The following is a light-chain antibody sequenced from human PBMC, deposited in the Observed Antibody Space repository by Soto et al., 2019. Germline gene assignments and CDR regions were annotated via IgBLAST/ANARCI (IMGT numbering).Light chain of an antibody. CDR2: TAS. J-gene: IGKJ5*01. Sequence: DIQMTQSPSSLSASVGDTVTITCRASQSISSHLNWYQQKPGKAPNLLMYTASNLQSGVPSRFSGSGSGTDFTLTISSPQPEDFATYYCQQSYSTPISFGQGTRLEIK. CDR1: QSISSH. V-gene: IGKV1-39*01. CDR3: QQSYSTPIS.